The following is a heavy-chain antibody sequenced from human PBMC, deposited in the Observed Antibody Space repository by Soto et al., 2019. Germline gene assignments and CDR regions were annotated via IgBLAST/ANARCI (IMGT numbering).Heavy chain of an antibody. Sequence: PSETLSLTCTVSGGSISSSSYFWGWIRQPPGKGLEWIGNIHYRGSTYYNASLKSRVTISVDTSKNQFSLKLSSVSATDSAVYSCARGIGYYFDSWGQGTLVTVSP. CDR1: GGSISSSSYF. CDR2: IHYRGST. CDR3: ARGIGYYFDS. J-gene: IGHJ4*02. V-gene: IGHV4-39*01. D-gene: IGHD5-12*01.